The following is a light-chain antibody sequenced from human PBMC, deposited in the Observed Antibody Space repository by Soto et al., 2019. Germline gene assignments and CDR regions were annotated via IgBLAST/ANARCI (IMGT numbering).Light chain of an antibody. CDR3: LQYDSYYGT. CDR1: QSISTG. J-gene: IGKJ1*01. Sequence: DIQMTQSPSTRSASVGDRVTITCWASQSISTGLAWYQQKPGKAPKLLSSKASSLESGVTSRYSGSGSGTEFTRTISSLQPDYFATYYCLQYDSYYGTFGQGTKVEIK. V-gene: IGKV1-5*03. CDR2: KAS.